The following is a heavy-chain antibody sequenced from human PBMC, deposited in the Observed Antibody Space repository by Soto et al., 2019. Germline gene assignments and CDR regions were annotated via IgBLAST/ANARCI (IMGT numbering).Heavy chain of an antibody. V-gene: IGHV1-18*04. Sequence: ASVKVSCKASGYTFTGYYMHWVRQAPGQGLEWMGWISAYNGNTNYAQKLQGRVTMTTDTSTSTAYMELRSLRSDDTAVYYCARIGTYCSSTSCPKGAFDIWGQGTMVTVSS. CDR1: GYTFTGYY. D-gene: IGHD2-2*01. J-gene: IGHJ3*02. CDR2: ISAYNGNT. CDR3: ARIGTYCSSTSCPKGAFDI.